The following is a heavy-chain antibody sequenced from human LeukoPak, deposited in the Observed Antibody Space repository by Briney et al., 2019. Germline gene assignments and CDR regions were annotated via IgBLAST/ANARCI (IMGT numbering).Heavy chain of an antibody. CDR1: GLTFSDYH. J-gene: IGHJ4*02. CDR2: ISDNGRTK. CDR3: ATVHFGYFTF. V-gene: IGHV3-11*01. D-gene: IGHD3-3*01. Sequence: GGSLRLSCAASGLTFSDYHMSWIRQAPGKGLEWVSHISDNGRTKYYANSVQGRFTVSRDNAKNSLYLQMNSLRADETAVYYCATVHFGYFTFWGQGTLVPVSS.